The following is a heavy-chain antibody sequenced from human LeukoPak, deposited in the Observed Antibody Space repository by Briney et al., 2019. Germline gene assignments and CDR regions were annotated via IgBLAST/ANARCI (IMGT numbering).Heavy chain of an antibody. CDR3: ARGLTVFRMTTVTYFDY. D-gene: IGHD4-17*01. J-gene: IGHJ4*02. CDR2: INHSGST. Sequence: PSETLSLTCAVYGGSFSGYYWSWIRQPPGKGLEWIGEINHSGSTNYNPSLKSRVTISVDTSKNQFSLKLSSVTAADTAVYYCARGLTVFRMTTVTYFDYWGQGTLVTVSS. CDR1: GGSFSGYY. V-gene: IGHV4-34*01.